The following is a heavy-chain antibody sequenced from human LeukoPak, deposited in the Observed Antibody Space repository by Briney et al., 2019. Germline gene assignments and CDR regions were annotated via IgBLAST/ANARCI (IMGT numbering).Heavy chain of an antibody. V-gene: IGHV1-3*01. CDR1: GYTFTSYA. CDR2: INAGNGNT. CDR3: ARESLWGVVIKSSIGYFDY. J-gene: IGHJ4*02. Sequence: GASVKVSCKASGYTFTSYAMHWVRQAPGQRLEWMGWINAGNGNTKYSQKFQGRVTITRDTSASTAYMELSSLRSEDTAVYYCARESLWGVVIKSSIGYFDYWGQGTLVTVSS. D-gene: IGHD3-3*01.